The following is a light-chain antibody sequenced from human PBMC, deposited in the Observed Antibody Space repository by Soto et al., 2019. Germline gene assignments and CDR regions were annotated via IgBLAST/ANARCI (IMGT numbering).Light chain of an antibody. CDR1: QSISSW. Sequence: DIQMTQSPSTLSASVGDRVTITCRASQSISSWLAWYQQKPGKAPKLLINKASSLESGVPSRFSGSGSGTEFTLTISSLQPDDFATYYCQQYNTYRTFGQGTKVDI. V-gene: IGKV1-5*03. J-gene: IGKJ1*01. CDR3: QQYNTYRT. CDR2: KAS.